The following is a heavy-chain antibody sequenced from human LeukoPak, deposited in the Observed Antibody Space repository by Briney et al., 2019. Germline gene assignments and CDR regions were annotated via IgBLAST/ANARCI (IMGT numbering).Heavy chain of an antibody. CDR3: ARERIAARLWGY. D-gene: IGHD6-6*01. CDR2: IYYSGST. J-gene: IGHJ4*02. Sequence: SETLSLTCTVSRGSISSSRDYWGWVRQPPGKGLEWIGSIYYSGSTYYNPSLKSRVTISVDTSENQFSLKLSSVTAADTAVYYCARERIAARLWGYWGQGTLVTVSS. CDR1: RGSISSSRDY. V-gene: IGHV4-39*07.